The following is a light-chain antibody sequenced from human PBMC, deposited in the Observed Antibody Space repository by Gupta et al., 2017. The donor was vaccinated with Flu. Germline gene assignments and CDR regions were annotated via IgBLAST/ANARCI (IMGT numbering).Light chain of an antibody. CDR2: ARS. CDR1: QILSSNY. CDR3: QQYDNSRQT. J-gene: IGKJ1*01. V-gene: IGKV3-20*01. Sequence: DIVLAPSPGTLSLSPGYRATLPCRASQILSSNYLAWYQQTPGQAPRLLIYARSSRASGIPDRFSGSGSGADFTLTISRLEAEDVAVYYCQQYDNSRQTFGQGTKLEIK.